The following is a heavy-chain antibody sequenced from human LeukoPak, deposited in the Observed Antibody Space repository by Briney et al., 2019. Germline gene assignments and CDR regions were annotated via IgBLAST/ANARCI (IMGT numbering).Heavy chain of an antibody. D-gene: IGHD2-2*02. V-gene: IGHV4-59*08. CDR2: IYYSGST. J-gene: IGHJ6*02. Sequence: SETLSLTCTDSGGSISSYYWSWIRQPPGKGLEWIGYIYYSGSTNYNPSLKSRVTISVDTSKNQFSLKLSSVTAADTAVYYCAGQIPYGMDVWGQGTTVTVSS. CDR3: AGQIPYGMDV. CDR1: GGSISSYY.